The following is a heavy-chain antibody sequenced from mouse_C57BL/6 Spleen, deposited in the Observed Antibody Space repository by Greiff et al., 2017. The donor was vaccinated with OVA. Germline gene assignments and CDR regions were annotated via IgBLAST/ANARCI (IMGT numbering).Heavy chain of an antibody. V-gene: IGHV1-15*01. CDR1: GYTFTDYE. CDR2: IDPETGGT. CDR3: TPVFDY. Sequence: QVQLKESGAELVRPGASVTLSCKASGYTFTDYEMHWVKQTPVHGLEWIGAIDPETGGTAYNQKFKGKAILTADKSSSTAYMELRSLTSEDSAVYYCTPVFDYWGQGTTLTVSS. J-gene: IGHJ2*01.